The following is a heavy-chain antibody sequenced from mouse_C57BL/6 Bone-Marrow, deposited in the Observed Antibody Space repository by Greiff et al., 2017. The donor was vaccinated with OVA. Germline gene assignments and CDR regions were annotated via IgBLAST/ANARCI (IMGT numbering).Heavy chain of an antibody. D-gene: IGHD2-12*01. CDR1: GYTFTSYW. J-gene: IGHJ4*01. Sequence: VQLQESGAELAKPGASVKLSCKASGYTFTSYWITWVKQRPGQGLEWIGDIYPGSGSTNYNEKFKSKATLTVDTSSSTAYMQLSSLTSEDSAVYYCVLYVGAMDYWGQGTSGTVSS. V-gene: IGHV1-55*01. CDR3: VLYVGAMDY. CDR2: IYPGSGST.